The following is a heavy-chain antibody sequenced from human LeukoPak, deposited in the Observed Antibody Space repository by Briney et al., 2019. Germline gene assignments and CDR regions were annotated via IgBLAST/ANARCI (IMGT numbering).Heavy chain of an antibody. D-gene: IGHD2-15*01. CDR2: ISSTGGTT. CDR1: GLTVSSYG. CDR3: AKNGDRGAYCTGGTCYPYFYYYMDV. V-gene: IGHV3-23*01. J-gene: IGHJ6*03. Sequence: GRSLRLSCAASGLTVSSYGMSWVRQAPGKGLEWVSSISSTGGTTYYADSVKGRFTISRDNSKNTLYLQMNSLRAEDTAIYYCAKNGDRGAYCTGGTCYPYFYYYMDVWGKGTTVTI.